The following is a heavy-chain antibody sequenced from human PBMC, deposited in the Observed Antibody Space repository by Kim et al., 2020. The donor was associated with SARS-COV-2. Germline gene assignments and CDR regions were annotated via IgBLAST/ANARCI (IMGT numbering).Heavy chain of an antibody. V-gene: IGHV1-69*13. CDR1: GGTFSSYA. D-gene: IGHD6-25*01. CDR2: IIPIFGTA. CDR3: ARPNPTTSIAAAYYYYGMDV. Sequence: SVKVSCKASGGTFSSYAISWVRQAPGQGLEWMGGIIPIFGTANYAQKFQGRVTITADESTSTAYMELSSLRSEDTAVYYCARPNPTTSIAAAYYYYGMDVWGQGTTVTVSS. J-gene: IGHJ6*02.